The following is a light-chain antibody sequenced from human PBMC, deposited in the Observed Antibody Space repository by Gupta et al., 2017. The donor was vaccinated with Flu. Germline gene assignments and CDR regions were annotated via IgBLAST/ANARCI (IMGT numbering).Light chain of an antibody. CDR1: QDIGNW. CDR3: QQAHSAPFP. CDR2: GAS. J-gene: IGKJ2*01. Sequence: DIQVTQSPSSVSASVGDRVTIACRASQDIGNWMAWYQQKPGIAPKLLIYGASSLQSGVPSRFSGSGSGTDFTLTISSLQPEDFATYYCQQAHSAPFPFGAGTKLEIK. V-gene: IGKV1-12*01.